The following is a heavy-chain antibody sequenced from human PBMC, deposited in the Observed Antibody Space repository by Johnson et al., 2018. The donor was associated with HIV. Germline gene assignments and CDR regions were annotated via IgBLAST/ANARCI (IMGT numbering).Heavy chain of an antibody. J-gene: IGHJ3*02. V-gene: IGHV3-30*04. Sequence: QVQLVESGGGVVQPGRSLRLSCASYGFTFSSYAMHWVRQAPGKGLEWVEVISYDGSNKYYADSVKGRFTISRDNSKNTLYLQMNSLRAEDTAVYYCARDGGIAATDAFDIWGQGTMVTVSS. CDR3: ARDGGIAATDAFDI. CDR1: GFTFSSYA. D-gene: IGHD6-13*01. CDR2: ISYDGSNK.